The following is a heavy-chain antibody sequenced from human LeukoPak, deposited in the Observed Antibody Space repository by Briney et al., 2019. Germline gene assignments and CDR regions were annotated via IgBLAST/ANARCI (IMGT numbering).Heavy chain of an antibody. J-gene: IGHJ4*02. Sequence: GALRLSCAASGFTFSSYAMHWVRQAPGKGLEWVAVISYDGSNKYYADSVKGRFTISRDNSKNTLYLQMNGLRAEDTAVYYCAIGDGLGELSSSFNYWGQGTLVTVSS. CDR1: GFTFSSYA. CDR2: ISYDGSNK. CDR3: AIGDGLGELSSSFNY. V-gene: IGHV3-30-3*01. D-gene: IGHD3-16*02.